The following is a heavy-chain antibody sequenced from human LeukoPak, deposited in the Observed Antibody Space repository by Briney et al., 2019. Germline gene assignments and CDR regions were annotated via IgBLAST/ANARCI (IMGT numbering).Heavy chain of an antibody. D-gene: IGHD6-13*01. CDR3: VRGYSSSWLGYFDY. V-gene: IGHV3-30*03. J-gene: IGHJ4*02. CDR1: GFTFSSYG. CDR2: VSSDGSIK. Sequence: PGGSLRLSCVASGFTFSSYGIHWVRQAPGKGLEWVAVVSSDGSIKYNADSVKGRFTISRDTSKNTVYLQMNSLGAEDTAFYYCVRGYSSSWLGYFDYWGQGTLVTVSS.